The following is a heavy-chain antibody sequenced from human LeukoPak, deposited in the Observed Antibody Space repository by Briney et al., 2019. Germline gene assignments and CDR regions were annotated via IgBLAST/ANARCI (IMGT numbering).Heavy chain of an antibody. J-gene: IGHJ5*02. Sequence: PSETLSLTCAVYGGSFSGYYWSWIRQPPGKGLEWIGEINHSGSTNYNPSLKSRVTISVDTSKNQFSLKLSSVTAADTAVYYCARVQVSYYYELNWLDPWGQGTLVTVSS. CDR1: GGSFSGYY. V-gene: IGHV4-34*01. D-gene: IGHD3-22*01. CDR2: INHSGST. CDR3: ARVQVSYYYELNWLDP.